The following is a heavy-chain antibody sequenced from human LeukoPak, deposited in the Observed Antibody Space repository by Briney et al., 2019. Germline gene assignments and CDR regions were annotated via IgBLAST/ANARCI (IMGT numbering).Heavy chain of an antibody. V-gene: IGHV4-39*07. CDR1: GGSISSSSYY. Sequence: SETLSLTCTVSGGSISSSSYYWGWIRQPPGKGLEWIGEINHSGSTNYNPSLKSRVTISVDTSKNQFSLKLSSVTAADTAVYYCATPSRYSSGWYGVGYWGQGTLVTVSS. J-gene: IGHJ4*02. CDR2: INHSGST. D-gene: IGHD6-19*01. CDR3: ATPSRYSSGWYGVGY.